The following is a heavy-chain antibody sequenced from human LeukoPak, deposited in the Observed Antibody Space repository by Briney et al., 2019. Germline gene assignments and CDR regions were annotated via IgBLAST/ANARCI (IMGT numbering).Heavy chain of an antibody. CDR2: ISSSGSTI. Sequence: PGGSLRLSCAASGFTVSSNYMSWVRQAPGKGLEWVSYISSSGSTIYYADSVKGRFTISRDNAKNSLYLQMNSLRAEDTAVYYCAREIAAAGYDYWGQGTLVTVSS. CDR1: GFTVSSNY. CDR3: AREIAAAGYDY. J-gene: IGHJ4*02. D-gene: IGHD6-13*01. V-gene: IGHV3-11*04.